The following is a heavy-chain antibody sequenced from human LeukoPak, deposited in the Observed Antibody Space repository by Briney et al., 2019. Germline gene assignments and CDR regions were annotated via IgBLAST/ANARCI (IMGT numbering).Heavy chain of an antibody. V-gene: IGHV4-30-4*01. CDR2: IYYSGST. Sequence: PSETLSLTCTVSGGSISSGDYYWSWIRQPPGKGLEWIGYIYYSGSTYYNPSLKSRVTISVDTSKNQFSLKLSSVTAADTAVYYCARDRVGYYDSSGYLDYWGQGTLVSVSS. J-gene: IGHJ4*02. D-gene: IGHD3-22*01. CDR3: ARDRVGYYDSSGYLDY. CDR1: GGSISSGDYY.